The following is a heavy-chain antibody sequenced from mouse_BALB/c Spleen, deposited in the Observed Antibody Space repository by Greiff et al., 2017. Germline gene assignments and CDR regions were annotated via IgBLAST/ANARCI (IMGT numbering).Heavy chain of an antibody. CDR2: IYPGGGYT. CDR3: AREGPYYAMDY. J-gene: IGHJ4*01. Sequence: VQLQESGAELVRPGTSVKISCKASGYTFTNYWLGWVKQRPGHGLEWIGDIYPGGGYTNYNEKFKGKATLTADTSSSTAYMQLSSLTSEDSAVYFCAREGPYYAMDYWGQGTSVTVSS. CDR1: GYTFTNYW. D-gene: IGHD6-5*01. V-gene: IGHV1-63*02.